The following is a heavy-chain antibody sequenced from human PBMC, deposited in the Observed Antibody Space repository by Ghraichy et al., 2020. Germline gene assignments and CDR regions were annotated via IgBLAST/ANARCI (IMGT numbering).Heavy chain of an antibody. CDR2: INHSGST. Sequence: SETLSLTCAVYGGSFSGYYWSWIRQPPGKGLELIGEINHSGSTNYNPSLKSRVTISVDTSKNQFSLMLSSVTAADTAVYYCARRKSFGRIAVAGGYFDYWGQGTLVTVSS. CDR1: GGSFSGYY. J-gene: IGHJ4*02. V-gene: IGHV4-34*01. CDR3: ARRKSFGRIAVAGGYFDY. D-gene: IGHD6-19*01.